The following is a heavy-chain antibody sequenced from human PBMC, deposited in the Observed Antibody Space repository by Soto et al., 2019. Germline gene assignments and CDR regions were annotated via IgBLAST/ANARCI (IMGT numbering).Heavy chain of an antibody. CDR3: ARGPNYDILTGNYDGMDV. D-gene: IGHD3-9*01. J-gene: IGHJ6*02. CDR2: ISAHNGNT. Sequence: QVQLVQSGAEVKKPGASVKVSCKASGYTFSSYGISWVRQAPGQGLEWMGWISAHNGNTNYAQKLQGRVTMTTDTSTSTAYMELRSLRSDDTAVYYCARGPNYDILTGNYDGMDVWGQGTTVTVSS. V-gene: IGHV1-18*01. CDR1: GYTFSSYG.